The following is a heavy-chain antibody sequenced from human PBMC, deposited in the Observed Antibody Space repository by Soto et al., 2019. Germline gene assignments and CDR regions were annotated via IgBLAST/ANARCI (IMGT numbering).Heavy chain of an antibody. V-gene: IGHV1-18*01. D-gene: IGHD6-19*01. Sequence: GASVKVSCKASGYTFTSYGISWVRQAPGQGLEWMGWISAYNGNTNYAQKLQGRVTMTTDTSTSTAYMELRSLRSDDTAVYYCARDPARVLRSPAYSSFYALWGQGTLVTVSS. J-gene: IGHJ4*02. CDR1: GYTFTSYG. CDR3: ARDPARVLRSPAYSSFYAL. CDR2: ISAYNGNT.